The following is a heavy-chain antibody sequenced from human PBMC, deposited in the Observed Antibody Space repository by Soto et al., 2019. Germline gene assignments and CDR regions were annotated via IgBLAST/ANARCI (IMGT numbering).Heavy chain of an antibody. Sequence: VSMKISCKGTGDSFTRYWISWVRQMPVKGPERMLRIDPSDSYTNYSPSFQGHVTISADKSISTAYLQWSSLKASDTAMYYCARLDGYCSSTSCYEYYYYGMDVWGQGTTVTVSS. CDR2: IDPSDSYT. CDR1: GDSFTRYW. V-gene: IGHV5-10-1*01. J-gene: IGHJ6*02. CDR3: ARLDGYCSSTSCYEYYYYGMDV. D-gene: IGHD2-2*03.